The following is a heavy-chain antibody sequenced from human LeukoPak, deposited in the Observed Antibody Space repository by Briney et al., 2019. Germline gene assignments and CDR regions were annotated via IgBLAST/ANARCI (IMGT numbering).Heavy chain of an antibody. CDR2: IYYSGST. CDR3: ARALRARITGTTASVYGMDV. J-gene: IGHJ6*02. V-gene: IGHV4-59*13. D-gene: IGHD1-20*01. CDR1: GGSISSYY. Sequence: SETLSLTCTVSGGSISSYYWSWIRQPPAKGLEWIGYIYYSGSTNYNPSLKSRVTRSVDTSKNQFSLKLSSVTAADTAVYYCARALRARITGTTASVYGMDVWGQGTTVTVSS.